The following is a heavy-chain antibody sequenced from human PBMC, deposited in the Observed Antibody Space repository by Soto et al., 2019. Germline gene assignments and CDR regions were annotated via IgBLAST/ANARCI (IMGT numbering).Heavy chain of an antibody. J-gene: IGHJ6*03. Sequence: EVQLAESGGGLAQPGGSLRLSCAASGFTLSGYAMDWVRQAPGKGLELVSGISSNGVGTYSANSVQGRFTISRDNSKNTVYLQMGSLRPEAMAVYYCARRARPDFYYMDVWGKGTTVTVSS. CDR3: ARRARPDFYYMDV. CDR1: GFTLSGYA. D-gene: IGHD6-6*01. V-gene: IGHV3-64*01. CDR2: ISSNGVGT.